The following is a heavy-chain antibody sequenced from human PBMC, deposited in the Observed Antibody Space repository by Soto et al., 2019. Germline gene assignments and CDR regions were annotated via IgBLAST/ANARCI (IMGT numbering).Heavy chain of an antibody. CDR2: IYYSGST. Sequence: QLQLQESGPGLVKPSETLSLTCTVSGGSISSSSYYWGWIRQPPGKGLEWIGSIYYSGSTYYNPSLKSRVTISVDTSKNQFSLKLSSVTAADTAVYYCARRGILTGINWFDPWGQGTLVTVSS. D-gene: IGHD3-9*01. J-gene: IGHJ5*02. CDR1: GGSISSSSYY. V-gene: IGHV4-39*01. CDR3: ARRGILTGINWFDP.